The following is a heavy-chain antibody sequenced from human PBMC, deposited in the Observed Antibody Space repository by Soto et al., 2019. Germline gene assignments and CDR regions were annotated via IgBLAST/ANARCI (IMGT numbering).Heavy chain of an antibody. CDR2: IIPIFGTA. CDR1: GGTFSSYA. Sequence: SVKVSCKASGGTFSSYAISWVRQAPGQGLEWMGGIIPIFGTANYAQKFQGRVTITADESTSTAYMELSSLRSEDTAVYYCARDQRASSDGYPDPDAFDIWGQGTMVTVSS. V-gene: IGHV1-69*13. CDR3: ARDQRASSDGYPDPDAFDI. D-gene: IGHD5-12*01. J-gene: IGHJ3*02.